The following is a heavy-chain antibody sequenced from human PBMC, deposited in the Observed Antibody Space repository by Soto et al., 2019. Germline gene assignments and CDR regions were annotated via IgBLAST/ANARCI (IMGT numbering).Heavy chain of an antibody. J-gene: IGHJ3*02. CDR1: GGSISSGGYY. V-gene: IGHV4-31*03. Sequence: QVQLQESGPGLVKPSQTLSLTCTVSGGSISSGGYYWSWIRQHPGKGLEWIGYIYYSGSTYYNPSLKSRVTISVDTSKNQFSLKLSSVTAADTAVYYCARGKLGDIVVVPAASMGDAFDIWGQGTMVTVSS. CDR3: ARGKLGDIVVVPAASMGDAFDI. CDR2: IYYSGST. D-gene: IGHD2-2*01.